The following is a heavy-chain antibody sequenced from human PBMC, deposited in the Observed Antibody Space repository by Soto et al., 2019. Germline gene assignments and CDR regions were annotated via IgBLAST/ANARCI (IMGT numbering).Heavy chain of an antibody. Sequence: GGSLRLSCAASGFTFRSYSRNWVRQAPGKGLEWVSYISSSSSTIYYADSVKGRFTISRDNAKNSLYLQMNSLRAEDTAVYYCARRTIQLWPRMDVWGQGTTVTVSS. CDR3: ARRTIQLWPRMDV. CDR1: GFTFRSYS. D-gene: IGHD5-18*01. J-gene: IGHJ6*02. CDR2: ISSSSSTI. V-gene: IGHV3-48*01.